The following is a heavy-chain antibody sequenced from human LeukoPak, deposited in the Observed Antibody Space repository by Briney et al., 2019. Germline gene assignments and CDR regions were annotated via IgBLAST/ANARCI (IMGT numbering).Heavy chain of an antibody. J-gene: IGHJ4*02. CDR2: INHSGST. V-gene: IGHV4-34*01. CDR1: GGSFSGYY. Sequence: PSETLSLTCAVYGGSFSGYYWIWIRHPPGKGLEWIGEINHSGSTNYNPSLKSRVTISVDTSKNQFSLKLSSVTAADTAVYYCARFDSSGYQYYFDYWGQGTLVTVSS. D-gene: IGHD3-22*01. CDR3: ARFDSSGYQYYFDY.